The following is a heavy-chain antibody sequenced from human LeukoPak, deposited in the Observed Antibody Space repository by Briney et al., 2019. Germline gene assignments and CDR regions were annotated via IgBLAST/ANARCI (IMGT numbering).Heavy chain of an antibody. CDR1: GFTFSNYG. CDR2: ISYDGSNK. D-gene: IGHD2-2*01. V-gene: IGHV3-30*18. Sequence: GGSLRLSCGASGFTFSNYGMHWVRQAPGRGREWVAVISYDGSNKYYADSVKGRFTISRDNFKNTLCLQMNSLRAEDTAVYYCAKDYRYQLVSYSYGMDVWGQGTTVTVSS. CDR3: AKDYRYQLVSYSYGMDV. J-gene: IGHJ6*02.